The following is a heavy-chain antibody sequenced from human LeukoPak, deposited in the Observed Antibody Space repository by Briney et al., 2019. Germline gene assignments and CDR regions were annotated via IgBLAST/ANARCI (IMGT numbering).Heavy chain of an antibody. V-gene: IGHV3-11*01. CDR2: ISSSGSTI. CDR3: ARSLPTRYSSGYIDY. CDR1: GFTFSDYY. Sequence: GGSLRLSCAASGFTFSDYYMSWIRQAPGKGLEWVSYISSSGSTIYYADSVKGRFTISRDNAKNSLYLQMNSLRAEGTAVYYCARSLPTRYSSGYIDYWGQGTLVTVSS. J-gene: IGHJ4*02. D-gene: IGHD6-19*01.